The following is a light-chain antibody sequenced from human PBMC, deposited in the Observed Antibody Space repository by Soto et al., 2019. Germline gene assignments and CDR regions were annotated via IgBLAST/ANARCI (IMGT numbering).Light chain of an antibody. CDR1: SSDDGGYNY. CDR2: DVS. CDR3: SSYTSSSTYV. Sequence: QSVLTQPAPVSGSPGQSITISCTGTSSDDGGYNYVSWYQQHPGKAPKLMIYDVSNRASGVSNRFSGSKSGNTASLTISWLQAEDEADYYCSSYTSSSTYVFGTGTKVTVL. V-gene: IGLV2-14*01. J-gene: IGLJ1*01.